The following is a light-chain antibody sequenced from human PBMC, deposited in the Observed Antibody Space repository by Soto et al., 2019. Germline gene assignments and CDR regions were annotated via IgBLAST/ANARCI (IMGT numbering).Light chain of an antibody. Sequence: QSVLTQPPSASGTPGQRVTISCSGSSSNIGTYSVNWYQQLPGAAPKLLIYTNNQRPSGVPDRFSGSESGTSASLAISGLQSGDEANYYCAAWDDSLNGVVFGGGTKLTVL. CDR1: SSNIGTYS. CDR2: TNN. J-gene: IGLJ2*01. CDR3: AAWDDSLNGVV. V-gene: IGLV1-44*01.